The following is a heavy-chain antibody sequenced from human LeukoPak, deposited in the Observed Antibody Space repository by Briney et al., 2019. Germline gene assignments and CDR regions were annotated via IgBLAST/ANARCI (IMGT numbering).Heavy chain of an antibody. D-gene: IGHD3-9*01. V-gene: IGHV4-38-2*02. CDR2: IYHSGST. CDR1: GYSISSGYY. CDR3: ARDGVLRYFDHYYYYMDV. Sequence: SETLSLTCTVSGYSISSGYYWGWIRQPPGKGLEWIGSIYHSGSTYYNPSLKSRVTISVDTSKNQFSLKLSSVTAADTAVYYCARDGVLRYFDHYYYYMDVWGKGTTVTISS. J-gene: IGHJ6*03.